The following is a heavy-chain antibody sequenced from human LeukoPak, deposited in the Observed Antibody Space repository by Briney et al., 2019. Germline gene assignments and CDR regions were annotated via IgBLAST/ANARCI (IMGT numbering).Heavy chain of an antibody. Sequence: ASVKVSCKASGYTFTGYHLHWVRQAPGQGLEWIGRITPNSGDTYYAQDFRGRVTMTRDTSINTAYMELSRLRSDDTAVYYCARDSSLFGGSDYWGRGTLVTVS. CDR1: GYTFTGYH. J-gene: IGHJ4*02. D-gene: IGHD3-10*02. CDR3: ARDSSLFGGSDY. V-gene: IGHV1-2*02. CDR2: ITPNSGDT.